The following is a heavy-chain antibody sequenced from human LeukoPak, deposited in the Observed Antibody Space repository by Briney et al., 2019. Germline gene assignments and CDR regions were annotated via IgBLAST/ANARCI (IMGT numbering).Heavy chain of an antibody. CDR1: GGSISSGSYY. Sequence: NPSQTLSLTCTVSGGSISSGSYYWSWIRQPAGKGLEWIVRIYTSRNTNYNPSLKSRITISVDTSNNQFSLKLSSVTAADTAVYYCARDQYYDSSGYSNWFDHWGQGTLVTVSS. CDR3: ARDQYYDSSGYSNWFDH. CDR2: IYTSRNT. D-gene: IGHD3-22*01. V-gene: IGHV4-61*02. J-gene: IGHJ5*02.